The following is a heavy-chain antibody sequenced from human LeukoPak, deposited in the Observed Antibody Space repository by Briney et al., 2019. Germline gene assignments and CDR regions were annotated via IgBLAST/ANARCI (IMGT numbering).Heavy chain of an antibody. D-gene: IGHD6-13*01. CDR1: GYTFTSNG. CDR2: ISGYNGNR. V-gene: IGHV1-18*01. Sequence: ASVKVSCRSSGYTFTSNGISWVRQAPGQGLEWRGWISGYNGNRKYGQKFQDRVAMTTDTSTNTAHMELRTLRSDDTAIYYCARDPSIAAAGRGYFEDWGQGTLVTVSS. J-gene: IGHJ4*02. CDR3: ARDPSIAAAGRGYFED.